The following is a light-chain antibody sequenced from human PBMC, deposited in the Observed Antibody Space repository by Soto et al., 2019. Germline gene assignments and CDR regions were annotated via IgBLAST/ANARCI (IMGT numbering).Light chain of an antibody. Sequence: EIVMTQSPATLSVSPGQGATLSCRASQSASTNLGWYQQKPGQAPRLLIYGTSSRATGIPDRFSGSGSGTDFTLTISRLEPEDFAVYYCQQYGNSPITFGQGTRLEIK. CDR1: QSASTN. V-gene: IGKV3-20*01. CDR3: QQYGNSPIT. CDR2: GTS. J-gene: IGKJ5*01.